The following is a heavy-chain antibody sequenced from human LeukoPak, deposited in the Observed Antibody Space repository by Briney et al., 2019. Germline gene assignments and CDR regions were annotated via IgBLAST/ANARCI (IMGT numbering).Heavy chain of an antibody. V-gene: IGHV3-30*04. Sequence: PGRSLRLSCAASGFTFSSYAMHWVRQAPGKGLEWVAVISYDGSNKYYADSVKGRFTISRDNSKNTLYLQMNSLRAEDTAVYYCARDHHKLRYFDWLPGAPYYFDYWGQGTLVTVSS. CDR2: ISYDGSNK. CDR1: GFTFSSYA. CDR3: ARDHHKLRYFDWLPGAPYYFDY. D-gene: IGHD3-9*01. J-gene: IGHJ4*02.